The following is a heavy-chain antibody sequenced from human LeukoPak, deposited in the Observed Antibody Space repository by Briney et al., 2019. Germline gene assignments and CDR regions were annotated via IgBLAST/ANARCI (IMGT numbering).Heavy chain of an antibody. D-gene: IGHD3-3*01. V-gene: IGHV1-69*13. J-gene: IGHJ4*02. CDR1: GGTFSSYA. CDR3: ASPVSFDFWSGYPLDY. Sequence: ASVKVSCKASGGTFSSYAISWVRQAPGQGLEWMGGIIPIFGTANYAQKFQGRVTITADESTSTAYMELSSLRSEDTAVYYCASPVSFDFWSGYPLDYWGQGTLVTVSS. CDR2: IIPIFGTA.